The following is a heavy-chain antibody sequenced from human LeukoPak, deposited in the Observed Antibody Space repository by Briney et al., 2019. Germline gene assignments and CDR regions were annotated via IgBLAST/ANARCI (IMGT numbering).Heavy chain of an antibody. CDR1: GFTFGDYA. Sequence: PGGSLRLSCAASGFTFGDYAMHWVRQPPGKGLEWVSGICWSSGSIGYADSVKGRFTISRDNAKNSLYLQMNSLRAEDMALYYCAKDEGSQLVYYFDYWGQGTLVTVSS. CDR2: ICWSSGSI. D-gene: IGHD6-13*01. CDR3: AKDEGSQLVYYFDY. J-gene: IGHJ4*02. V-gene: IGHV3-9*03.